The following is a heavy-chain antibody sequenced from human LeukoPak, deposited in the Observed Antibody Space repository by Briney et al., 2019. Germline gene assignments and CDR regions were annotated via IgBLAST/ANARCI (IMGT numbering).Heavy chain of an antibody. D-gene: IGHD2-2*01. CDR3: ARESGDILVVPYY. V-gene: IGHV1-8*01. CDR1: GYTFTSYD. Sequence: ASVKVCCKASGYTFTSYDINWVRQATGQGLEWMGWMSPNSGNTGYAQKFQGRLTMTRNTAINTAYMELSGLRSEDTAVYYCARESGDILVVPYYWGQGTLVTVSS. CDR2: MSPNSGNT. J-gene: IGHJ4*02.